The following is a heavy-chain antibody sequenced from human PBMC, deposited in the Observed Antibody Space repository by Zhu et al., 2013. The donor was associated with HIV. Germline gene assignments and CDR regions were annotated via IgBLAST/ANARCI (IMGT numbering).Heavy chain of an antibody. CDR3: ASNSYQLGLTDY. D-gene: IGHD2-2*01. J-gene: IGHJ4*02. CDR2: IYHSGST. V-gene: IGHV4-38-2*01. Sequence: QLHGVGPRTGEAFRRPCPSPALSLVTPSAVVTYWGWIRQPPGKGLEWIGSIYHSGSTYYNPSLKSRVTISVETSKNQFSLKLSSVTAADTAVYYCASNSYQLGLTDYWGQGTLVTVSS. CDR1: VTPSAVVTY.